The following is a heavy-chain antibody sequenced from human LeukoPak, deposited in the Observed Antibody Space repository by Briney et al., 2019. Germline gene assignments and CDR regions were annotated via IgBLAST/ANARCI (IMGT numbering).Heavy chain of an antibody. V-gene: IGHV4-59*01. CDR1: GASIRSYF. CDR3: ASTTVTTDFDY. D-gene: IGHD4-17*01. Sequence: SETLSLTCIVSGASIRSYFWSWIRQPPGKGLEWIGYMYYSGSSDYNPSLKSRVTISIDTSKNHFSLRLSSVTAADTAVYYCASTTVTTDFDYWGQGTLVTVSS. J-gene: IGHJ4*02. CDR2: MYYSGSS.